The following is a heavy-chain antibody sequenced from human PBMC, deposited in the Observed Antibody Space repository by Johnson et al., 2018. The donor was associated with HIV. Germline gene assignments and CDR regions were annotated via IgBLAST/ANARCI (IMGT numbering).Heavy chain of an antibody. CDR3: ARDQRSSGLNDQTDAFDI. CDR2: SGSGASR. V-gene: IGHV3-66*03. CDR1: GFTVSSNC. Sequence: MQLVESGGGLIQPGGSLRLSCAASGFTVSSNCMTWVRQAPGKGLEWVSAISGSGASRYFADSVKGRFTISRDNSKNTLYLQMNSLRAEDTAVYYCARDQRSSGLNDQTDAFDIWGQGTMVTGSS. D-gene: IGHD6-19*01. J-gene: IGHJ3*02.